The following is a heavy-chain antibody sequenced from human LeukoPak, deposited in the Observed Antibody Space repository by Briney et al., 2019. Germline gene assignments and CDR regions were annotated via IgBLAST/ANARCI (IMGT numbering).Heavy chain of an antibody. Sequence: SETLSLTCTVSGGSISSSSAYWGWIRQPPGKGLEWIGSIYYSGSTYYNPSFKSRVTISVDTSKNQFSLNLSSVTAADTAVYYCARLDWSNWCFDLWGRGTLVIVSS. CDR3: ARLDWSNWCFDL. D-gene: IGHD3/OR15-3a*01. CDR1: GGSISSSSAY. CDR2: IYYSGST. V-gene: IGHV4-39*01. J-gene: IGHJ2*01.